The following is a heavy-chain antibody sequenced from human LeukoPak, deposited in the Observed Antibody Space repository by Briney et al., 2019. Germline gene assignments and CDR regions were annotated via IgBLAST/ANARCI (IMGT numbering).Heavy chain of an antibody. V-gene: IGHV3-23*01. CDR3: AKDREYSSSWSLFDY. CDR2: ISGSGGST. CDR1: GFIFSSYA. J-gene: IGHJ4*02. D-gene: IGHD6-13*01. Sequence: PGGSLRLSCAASGFIFSSYAMSWVRQAPGKGLEWVSAISGSGGSTYYADSVKGRFTISRDNSKNTLYLQMNSLRAEDTAVYYCAKDREYSSSWSLFDYWGQGTLVTVSS.